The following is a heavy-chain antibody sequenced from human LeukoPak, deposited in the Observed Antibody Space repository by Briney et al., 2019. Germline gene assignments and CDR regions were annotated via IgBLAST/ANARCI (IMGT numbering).Heavy chain of an antibody. J-gene: IGHJ3*02. CDR2: INPSGGST. D-gene: IGHD3-22*01. CDR3: ARDDVYYYDSSGATDAFDI. V-gene: IGHV1-46*01. CDR1: GYTFTSYY. Sequence: ASVKVSCEASGYTFTSYYMHWVRQAPGQGLEWMGIINPSGGSTSYAQKFQGRVTMTRDTSTSTVYMELSSLRSEDTAVYYCARDDVYYYDSSGATDAFDIWGQGTMVTVSS.